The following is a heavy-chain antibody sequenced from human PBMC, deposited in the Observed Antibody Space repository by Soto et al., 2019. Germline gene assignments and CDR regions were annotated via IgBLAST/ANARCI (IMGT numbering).Heavy chain of an antibody. J-gene: IGHJ4*02. CDR2: ITDTGGDA. D-gene: IGHD3-10*01. CDR3: ARGSTDSYPGSRIFDF. V-gene: IGHV3-23*01. CDR1: GLTFGSRA. Sequence: GGSLRLSCVASGLTFGSRAMSWVRQAPGEGLQWVSTITDTGGDAKYADSVRGRFVISRDNSKKTLYLQMTSLTAEDSAMYFCARGSTDSYPGSRIFDFWGRGTLVTVSS.